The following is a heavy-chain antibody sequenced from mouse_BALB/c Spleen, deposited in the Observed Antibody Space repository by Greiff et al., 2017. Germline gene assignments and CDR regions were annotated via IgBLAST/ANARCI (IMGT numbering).Heavy chain of an antibody. CDR3: ARVCYDYCPWLAY. J-gene: IGHJ3*01. CDR1: GFTFSSYA. Sequence: EVQRVESGGGLVKPGGSLKLSCAASGFTFSSYAMSWVRQSPEKGLEWVAEISSGGSYTYYPDTVTGRFTISRDNAKNTLYLEMSSLRSEDTAMYYGARVCYDYCPWLAYWGQGTLVTVSA. D-gene: IGHD1-1*01. CDR2: ISSGGSYT. V-gene: IGHV5-9-4*01.